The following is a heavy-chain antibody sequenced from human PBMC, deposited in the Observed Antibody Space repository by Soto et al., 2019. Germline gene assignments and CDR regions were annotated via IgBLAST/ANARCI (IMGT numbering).Heavy chain of an antibody. J-gene: IGHJ6*02. CDR1: GGTFSSYA. D-gene: IGHD2-15*01. V-gene: IGHV1-69*12. Sequence: QVQLVQSGAEVKKPGSSVKVSCKASGGTFSSYAISWVRQAPGQGLEWMGGIIPIFGTANYAQKFQGRVTITADESTGTAYMELSSLRSEDTAVYYCARAEGYCSGGSCYSGSYGYYYGMDVWGQGTTVTVSS. CDR2: IIPIFGTA. CDR3: ARAEGYCSGGSCYSGSYGYYYGMDV.